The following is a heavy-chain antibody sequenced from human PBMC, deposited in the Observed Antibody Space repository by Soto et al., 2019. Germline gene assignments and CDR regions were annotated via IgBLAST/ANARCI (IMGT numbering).Heavy chain of an antibody. J-gene: IGHJ4*02. V-gene: IGHV3-30-3*01. CDR3: ARWGNYFDY. D-gene: IGHD3-16*01. CDR1: GFTFSSYA. CDR2: ISYDGSNK. Sequence: GGSLRLSCAASGFTFSSYAMHWVRQAPGKGLEWVAVISYDGSNKYYADSVKGRFTISRDNSKNTLYLQMNSLRAEDTAVYYCARWGNYFDYWGQGTLVTVSS.